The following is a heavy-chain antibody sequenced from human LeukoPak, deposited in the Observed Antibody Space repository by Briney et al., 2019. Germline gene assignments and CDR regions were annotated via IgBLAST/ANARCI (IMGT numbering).Heavy chain of an antibody. CDR2: ISGSGGST. CDR1: GFTFSSYA. D-gene: IGHD2-2*01. V-gene: IGHV3-23*01. J-gene: IGHJ4*02. CDR3: AILQPPNIVVVPAAPFDY. Sequence: PGGSLRLSCAASGFTFSSYAMSWVRQAPGKGLEWVSAISGSGGSTYYADSVKGRFTISRDNSKNTLYLQMNSLRAEDTAVYYCAILQPPNIVVVPAAPFDYWGQGTLVTVSS.